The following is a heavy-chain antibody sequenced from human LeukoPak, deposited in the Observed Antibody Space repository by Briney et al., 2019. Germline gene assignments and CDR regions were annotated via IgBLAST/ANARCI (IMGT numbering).Heavy chain of an antibody. D-gene: IGHD3-22*01. Sequence: GGSLRLSCAASGFTFSNAWMSWVREAPGKGLECVGRIKSKTDGGTTDYAAPVRVRFTISRDDSKNTLYLQMNSLKTEDTAVYYRTTDPDSSGYYKSFDYWGQGTLVTVSS. CDR3: TTDPDSSGYYKSFDY. CDR2: IKSKTDGGTT. V-gene: IGHV3-15*01. CDR1: GFTFSNAW. J-gene: IGHJ4*02.